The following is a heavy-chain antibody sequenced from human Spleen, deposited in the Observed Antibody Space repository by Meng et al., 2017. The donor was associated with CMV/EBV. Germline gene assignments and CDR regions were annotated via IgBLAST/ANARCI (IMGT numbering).Heavy chain of an antibody. V-gene: IGHV3-33*01. CDR3: ARDMGWEFRDSRTYFDY. J-gene: IGHJ4*02. D-gene: IGHD1-26*01. CDR1: GFTFSSYG. CDR2: IRYDGSNK. Sequence: GESLKISCSASGFTFSSYGMHWVRQAPGKGLEWVAVIRYDGSNKYYADSVKGRFTISRDNSKNTLYLQMNSLRAEDTAVYYCARDMGWEFRDSRTYFDYWGQGTLVTVSS.